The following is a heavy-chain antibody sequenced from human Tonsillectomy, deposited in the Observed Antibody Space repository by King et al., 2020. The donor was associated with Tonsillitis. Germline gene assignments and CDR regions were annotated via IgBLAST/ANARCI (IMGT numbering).Heavy chain of an antibody. V-gene: IGHV3-30-3*01. D-gene: IGHD6-25*01. CDR3: ARGVFSGALDY. J-gene: IGHJ4*02. CDR1: GVTFNSYS. Sequence: VQLVESGGGVVQPGRSLRLSCAASGVTFNSYSMNWVRQAPGKGLEWVALISFDGRNKYYLDSVKGRFTISRDNSENTLSLQMNSLRAEDTALYYCARGVFSGALDYWGQGTLVTVSS. CDR2: ISFDGRNK.